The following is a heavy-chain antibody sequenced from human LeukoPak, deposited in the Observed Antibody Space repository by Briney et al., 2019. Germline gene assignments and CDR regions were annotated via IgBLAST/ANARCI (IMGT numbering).Heavy chain of an antibody. CDR1: GGSISSGGYY. Sequence: NPSETLSLTCTVSGGSISSGGYYWSWIRQHPGKGLEWIGYIYYSGSTYYNPSLKSRVTISVDTSKNQFSLKLSSVTAAGTAVYYCARGTPFDYWGQGTLVTVSS. V-gene: IGHV4-31*03. CDR3: ARGTPFDY. J-gene: IGHJ4*02. D-gene: IGHD1-14*01. CDR2: IYYSGST.